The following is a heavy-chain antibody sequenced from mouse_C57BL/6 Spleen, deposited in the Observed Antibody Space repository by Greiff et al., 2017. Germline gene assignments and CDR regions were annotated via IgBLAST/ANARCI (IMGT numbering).Heavy chain of an antibody. Sequence: EVQVVESGGGLVQPGGSLSLSCAASGFTFTDYYMSWVRQPPGKALEWLGFIRNKANGYTTEYSASVKGRFTISRDNSQSILYLQMNALRAEDSATYYCARSPIYDSDSEGSYYAMDYWGQGTSVTVSS. CDR1: GFTFTDYY. V-gene: IGHV7-3*01. CDR2: IRNKANGYTT. CDR3: ARSPIYDSDSEGSYYAMDY. D-gene: IGHD2-3*01. J-gene: IGHJ4*01.